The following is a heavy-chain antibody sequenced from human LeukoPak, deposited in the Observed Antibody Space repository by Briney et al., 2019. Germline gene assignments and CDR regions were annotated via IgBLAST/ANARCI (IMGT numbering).Heavy chain of an antibody. CDR2: IYYSGST. J-gene: IGHJ5*02. V-gene: IGHV4-59*01. CDR3: ARHGASSNWFDP. D-gene: IGHD1-26*01. Sequence: SETLSLTCTVSGGSISSYYWSWIRQPPGKGLEWIGYIYYSGSTKYNPSLKSRVTISVDMSKNQFSLKLSSVTAADTAVYYCARHGASSNWFDPWGQGTLVTVSS. CDR1: GGSISSYY.